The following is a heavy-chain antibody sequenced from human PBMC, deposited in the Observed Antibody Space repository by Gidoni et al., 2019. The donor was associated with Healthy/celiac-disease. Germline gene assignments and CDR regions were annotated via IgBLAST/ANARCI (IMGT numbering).Heavy chain of an antibody. CDR2: ISSSSSYI. Sequence: EVQLVESGGGLVKPGGSLRLPWAASGFTFSSYSMNWVRQAPGKGLEWVSSISSSSSYIYYADSVKGRFTISRDNAKNSLYLQMNSLRAEDTAVYYCARDYYYDSSCLDYWGQGTLVTVSS. J-gene: IGHJ4*02. CDR3: ARDYYYDSSCLDY. D-gene: IGHD3-22*01. CDR1: GFTFSSYS. V-gene: IGHV3-21*01.